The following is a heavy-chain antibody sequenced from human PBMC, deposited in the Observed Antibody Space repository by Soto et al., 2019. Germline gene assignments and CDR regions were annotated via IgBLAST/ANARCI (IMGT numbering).Heavy chain of an antibody. J-gene: IGHJ4*02. V-gene: IGHV4-31*03. CDR3: ARENHQLPMAGSVIDY. D-gene: IGHD2-2*01. CDR1: GCSISSGGYY. Sequence: TLSLTCTVSGCSISSGGYYWSWIRQHPGKGLEWIGYIYYSGSTYYNPSLKSRVTISVDTSKNQFSLKLSSVTAADTAVYYCARENHQLPMAGSVIDYWGQGTLVTVSS. CDR2: IYYSGST.